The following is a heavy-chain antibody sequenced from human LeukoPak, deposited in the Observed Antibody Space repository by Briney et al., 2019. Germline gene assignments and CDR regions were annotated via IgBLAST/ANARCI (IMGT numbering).Heavy chain of an antibody. CDR2: INPNSGGT. J-gene: IGHJ6*03. CDR1: GYTFTGYY. Sequence: GASVKVSCKASGYTFTGYYMHWVRQAPGQGLEWMGWINPNSGGTNYAQKFQGRVTMTRDTSISTAYMELSRLRSDDTAVYYCARDWYEDSSYMDVWGKGTTVTVSS. CDR3: ARDWYEDSSYMDV. D-gene: IGHD4-11*01. V-gene: IGHV1-2*02.